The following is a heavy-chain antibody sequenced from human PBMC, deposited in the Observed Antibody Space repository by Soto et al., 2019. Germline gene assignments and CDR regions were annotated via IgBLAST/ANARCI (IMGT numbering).Heavy chain of an antibody. CDR2: ISGSGAGT. V-gene: IGHV3-23*01. D-gene: IGHD3-10*01. CDR3: AKMNRESGWPYYYGMDV. Sequence: SGGSLRLSCATSGFTFSSYAMTWVRQAPGKGLEWVSIISGSGAGTYYADSVKGRFTISRDNSKTTLYLQMNSLRAEDTAVYYCAKMNRESGWPYYYGMDVWGQGTTVTVSS. CDR1: GFTFSSYA. J-gene: IGHJ6*02.